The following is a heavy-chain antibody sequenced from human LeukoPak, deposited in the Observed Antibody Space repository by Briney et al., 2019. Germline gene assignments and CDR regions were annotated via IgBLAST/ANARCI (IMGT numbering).Heavy chain of an antibody. Sequence: ASVKVSCKTSGYTFTSYYIHWVRQAPGQGLEWMGIINPSGGSTSYAQKFQGRVTMTTDTSTSTAYMELRSLRSDDTAVYYCARVQPHRIYYDNSDYPTRNDYWGQGTLVTVSS. CDR1: GYTFTSYY. V-gene: IGHV1-46*01. D-gene: IGHD3-22*01. CDR3: ARVQPHRIYYDNSDYPTRNDY. J-gene: IGHJ4*02. CDR2: INPSGGST.